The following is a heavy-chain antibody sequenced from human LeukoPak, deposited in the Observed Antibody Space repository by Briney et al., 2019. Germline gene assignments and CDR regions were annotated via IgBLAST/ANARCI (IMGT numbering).Heavy chain of an antibody. CDR3: ARTLWLPEGVFDY. CDR1: GGSISSGGYY. Sequence: SETLSLTCTVSGGSISSGGYYWSWIRQHPGKGLEWIGYIYYSGSTYYNPSLKSRVTISVDTSKNQFSLKLSSVTAADTAVYYCARTLWLPEGVFDYWGQGTLVTVSS. J-gene: IGHJ4*02. D-gene: IGHD5-24*01. CDR2: IYYSGST. V-gene: IGHV4-31*03.